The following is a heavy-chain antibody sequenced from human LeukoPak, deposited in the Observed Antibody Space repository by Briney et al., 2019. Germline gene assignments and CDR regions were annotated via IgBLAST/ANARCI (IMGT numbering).Heavy chain of an antibody. CDR2: MNPIRGNT. CDR3: ARVRGSSGWFDT. CDR1: GYTYTSYV. D-gene: IGHD6-6*01. J-gene: IGHJ5*02. V-gene: IGHV1-8*01. Sequence: SSVKASCKAFGYTYTSYVINWLRQATGQGLEWWGWMNPIRGNTGYAQKLQVRVTMTRNTSISTAYMELSSLRSEDTAVYYCARVRGSSGWFDTWGQGTLVTVSS.